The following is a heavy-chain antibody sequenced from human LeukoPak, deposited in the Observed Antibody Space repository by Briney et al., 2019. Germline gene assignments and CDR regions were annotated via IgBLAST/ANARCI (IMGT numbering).Heavy chain of an antibody. CDR3: ARVGGVGFGELIYYYYYMDV. CDR2: INHSGST. Sequence: SETLSLTCAVYGGSFSGYYWSWIRQPPGKGLEWIGEINHSGSTNYNPSLKSRVTISVDTSKNQFSLKLSSVTAADTAVYYCARVGGVGFGELIYYYYYMDVWGKGTTVTVSS. CDR1: GGSFSGYY. V-gene: IGHV4-34*01. D-gene: IGHD3-10*01. J-gene: IGHJ6*03.